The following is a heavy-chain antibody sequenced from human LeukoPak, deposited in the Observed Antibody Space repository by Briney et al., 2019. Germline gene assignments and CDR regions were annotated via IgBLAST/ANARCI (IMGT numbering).Heavy chain of an antibody. V-gene: IGHV4-4*07. J-gene: IGHJ4*02. CDR3: ARQYDDSSGYEYYFDY. D-gene: IGHD3-22*01. CDR1: GGSISSYY. Sequence: PSETLSLTCTVSGGSISSYYWSWIRQPAGKGLEWIGRIYTSGSTNYNPSLKSRVTISVDTSKNQFSLKLSSVTAADTAVYYCARQYDDSSGYEYYFDYWGQGTLVTVSS. CDR2: IYTSGST.